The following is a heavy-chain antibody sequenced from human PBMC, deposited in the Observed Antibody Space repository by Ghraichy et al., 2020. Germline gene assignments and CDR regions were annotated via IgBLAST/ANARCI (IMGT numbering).Heavy chain of an antibody. D-gene: IGHD4-17*01. CDR1: GGSISHSSYY. V-gene: IGHV4-39*01. Sequence: SETLSLTCTVSGGSISHSSYYWGWIRQPPGKGLEWIGSIHYSGSPYYNSSLKSRVTISVDTSKNQFSLKLSSVTAADTAVYYCARRQLNGDYISDYFDFWGQGTLVTVSS. CDR2: IHYSGSP. J-gene: IGHJ4*02. CDR3: ARRQLNGDYISDYFDF.